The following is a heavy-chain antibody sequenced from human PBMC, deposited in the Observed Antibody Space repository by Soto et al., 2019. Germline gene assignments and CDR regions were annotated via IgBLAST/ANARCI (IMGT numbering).Heavy chain of an antibody. Sequence: EMHLVESGGGLVQPGRSLTISCAASGFTFEDYAMHWVRQAPGKGLEWVSGISWNSGKIIYADSVKGRFTISRDNAKNSLYLQMNSLRPEDTALYYCAKMVKWDSSGYYQGGFDCCGQGTLVTVSS. CDR3: AKMVKWDSSGYYQGGFDC. V-gene: IGHV3-9*01. CDR2: ISWNSGKI. J-gene: IGHJ4*02. CDR1: GFTFEDYA. D-gene: IGHD3-22*01.